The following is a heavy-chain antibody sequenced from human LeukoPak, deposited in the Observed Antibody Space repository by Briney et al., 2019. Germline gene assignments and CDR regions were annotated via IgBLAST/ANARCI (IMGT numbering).Heavy chain of an antibody. CDR1: GFTFRGSA. Sequence: GGSLKLSCAASGFTFRGSAMHWVRLASGKGLEWVGRIRSKANSYATAYAASVKGRFTISRDDSKNTAYLQMNSLKTEDTAVYYCTSAGISYTNWFDPWGQGTLVTVSS. J-gene: IGHJ5*02. D-gene: IGHD6-13*01. V-gene: IGHV3-73*01. CDR2: IRSKANSYAT. CDR3: TSAGISYTNWFDP.